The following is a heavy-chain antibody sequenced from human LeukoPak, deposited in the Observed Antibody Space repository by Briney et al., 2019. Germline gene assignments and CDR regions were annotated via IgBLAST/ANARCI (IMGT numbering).Heavy chain of an antibody. CDR3: ARDPYNGSYGDDYYYYMDV. V-gene: IGHV3-21*01. CDR1: GFTFSSYS. Sequence: KPGGSLRLSCAASGFTFSSYSMNWVRQAPGKGLEWVSSISSSSSYTFYADSVKGRFTISRDNAKNSLSLQMNSLRAEDTAVYYCARDPYNGSYGDDYYYYMDVWGKGTTVTISS. D-gene: IGHD1-26*01. CDR2: ISSSSSYT. J-gene: IGHJ6*03.